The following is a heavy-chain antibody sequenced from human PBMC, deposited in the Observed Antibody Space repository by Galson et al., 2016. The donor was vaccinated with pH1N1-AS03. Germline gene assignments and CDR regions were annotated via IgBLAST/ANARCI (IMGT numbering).Heavy chain of an antibody. D-gene: IGHD1-1*01. Sequence: SVKVSCKASDDTFNSHGISWVRQAPGQGLEWMGWISANNGDTNYAKKFQGRVTMTTDTSTRTTYMELRSLRSDDTAVYYCARMEKRWGDAYDIWGQGTMVTVSS. CDR3: ARMEKRWGDAYDI. CDR2: ISANNGDT. V-gene: IGHV1-18*01. CDR1: DDTFNSHG. J-gene: IGHJ3*02.